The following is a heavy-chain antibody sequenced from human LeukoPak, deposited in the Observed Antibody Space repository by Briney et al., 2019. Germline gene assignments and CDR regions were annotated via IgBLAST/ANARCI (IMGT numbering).Heavy chain of an antibody. CDR1: GFTFSSYG. CDR3: ASANPIAVAGIRLDY. J-gene: IGHJ4*02. D-gene: IGHD6-19*01. V-gene: IGHV3-30*02. Sequence: GGSLRLSCAASGFTFSSYGMHWVRQAPGKGLEWVAFIRYDGSNKYYADSVKGRFTISRDNSKSTLYLQMNSLRAEDTAVYYCASANPIAVAGIRLDYWGQGTLVTVSS. CDR2: IRYDGSNK.